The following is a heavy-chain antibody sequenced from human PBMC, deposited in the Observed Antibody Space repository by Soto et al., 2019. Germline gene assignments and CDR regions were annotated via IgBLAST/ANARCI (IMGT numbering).Heavy chain of an antibody. D-gene: IGHD4-17*01. J-gene: IGHJ4*02. CDR2: ISGSGGST. CDR1: GFTFSSYA. V-gene: IGHV3-23*01. CDR3: ATLDYGDCVPPFDY. Sequence: EVQLLESGGGLVQPGGSLRLSCAASGFTFSSYAMSWVRQAPGKGLEWVSAISGSGGSTYYADSVKGRFTIYRDNSKNTLYLQMNSLRADDTAGYYCATLDYGDCVPPFDYWGQGTLVTVSS.